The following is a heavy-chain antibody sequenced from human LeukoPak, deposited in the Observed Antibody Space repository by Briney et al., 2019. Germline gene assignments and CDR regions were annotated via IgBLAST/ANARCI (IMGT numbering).Heavy chain of an antibody. D-gene: IGHD4-23*01. CDR3: ARGPYGGNSRSWFDP. V-gene: IGHV4-59*12. CDR2: ISNSGST. J-gene: IGHJ5*02. CDR1: DGSISTYY. Sequence: SETLSLTCTVSDGSISTYYWNWIRQSPGKGLEWIAYISNSGSTNYNPSLKSRVTMLVDTSKNQFSLKLSSVTAADTAVYYCARGPYGGNSRSWFDPWGQGALVTVSS.